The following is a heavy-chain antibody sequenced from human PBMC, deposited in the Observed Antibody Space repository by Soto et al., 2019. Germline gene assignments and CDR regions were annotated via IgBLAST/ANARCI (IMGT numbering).Heavy chain of an antibody. CDR3: AKAIVEYSGSRYFDY. J-gene: IGHJ4*02. V-gene: IGHV3-23*01. D-gene: IGHD1-26*01. CDR1: GFTFSSYA. Sequence: PGGSLRLSCAASGFTFSSYAMSWVRQAPGKGLEWVSAISGSGGATYSADSVKGRFTISRDNSKNTLYLQMNSLRAEDTAVYYCAKAIVEYSGSRYFDYWGQGTQVTVSS. CDR2: ISGSGGAT.